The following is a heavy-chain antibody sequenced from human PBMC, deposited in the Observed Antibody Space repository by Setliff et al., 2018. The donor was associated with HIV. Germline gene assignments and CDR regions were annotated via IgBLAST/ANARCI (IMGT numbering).Heavy chain of an antibody. Sequence: GGSLRLSCAVSGFTVSSNYMSWVRQAPGKGLEWVSVIYSGASTYYADSVKGRFTISRDNAKNSLYLQMNSLRAEDTAVYNCARGAWYTSGWYSSRYMDVWGKGTTVTVSS. V-gene: IGHV3-53*01. D-gene: IGHD6-19*01. J-gene: IGHJ6*03. CDR1: GFTVSSNY. CDR3: ARGAWYTSGWYSSRYMDV. CDR2: IYSGAST.